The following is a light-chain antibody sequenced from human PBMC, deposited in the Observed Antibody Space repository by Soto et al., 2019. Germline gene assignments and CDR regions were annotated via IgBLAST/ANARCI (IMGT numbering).Light chain of an antibody. CDR2: GAS. CDR1: QSVSSNF. J-gene: IGKJ1*01. CDR3: QQYGTSPRT. V-gene: IGKV3-20*01. Sequence: PGERATLSCRASQSVSSNFLAWYQQKPGQAPRLLIYGASNRATGIPDRFSGSGSGTDFTLTISRLEPEDFAVYYCQQYGTSPRTFGQGTKVDIK.